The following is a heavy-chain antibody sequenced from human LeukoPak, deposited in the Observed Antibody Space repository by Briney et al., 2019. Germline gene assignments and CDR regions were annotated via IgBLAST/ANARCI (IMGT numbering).Heavy chain of an antibody. V-gene: IGHV6-1*01. J-gene: IGHJ4*02. Sequence: SQTLSLTCAISGDSVSSNSAAWNWIRQSPSRGLEWLGRTYYRSKWYNDYAVSVKSRITINPDTSKNQFSLQLNSVTPEDTAVYYCARDFPTQYSSGWYLFDYWGQGTLVTVSS. CDR3: ARDFPTQYSSGWYLFDY. D-gene: IGHD6-19*01. CDR2: TYYRSKWYN. CDR1: GDSVSSNSAA.